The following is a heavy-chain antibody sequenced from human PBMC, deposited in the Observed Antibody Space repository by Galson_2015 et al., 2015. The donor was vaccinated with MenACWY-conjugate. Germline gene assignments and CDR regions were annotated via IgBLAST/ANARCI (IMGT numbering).Heavy chain of an antibody. V-gene: IGHV3-23*01. D-gene: IGHD6-19*01. CDR3: AKGRGIAVAGTGDY. J-gene: IGHJ4*02. CDR1: GFTFSSYA. Sequence: SLRLSCAASGFTFSSYAMSWVRQAPGKGLEWVSAISGSGGSTYYADSVKGRFTISRDNSKNTLYLQMNSLRAEDTAVYYCAKGRGIAVAGTGDYWGQGTLVTVSS. CDR2: ISGSGGST.